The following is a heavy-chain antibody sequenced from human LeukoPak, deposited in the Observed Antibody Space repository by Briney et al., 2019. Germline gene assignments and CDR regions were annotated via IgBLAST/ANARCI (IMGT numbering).Heavy chain of an antibody. CDR1: GFTLSTYW. CDR3: TTGPFDYYGSASYLANGMDV. Sequence: PGGSLRLSCSASGFTLSTYWMGWGRQAPGKGLEWVGRIKSKTDGGTTDYTAPVKGRFTISRDDSKDTLYLQMNSLKTEDTAVYYCTTGPFDYYGSASYLANGMDVWGQGTTVTVSS. V-gene: IGHV3-15*01. J-gene: IGHJ6*02. D-gene: IGHD3-10*01. CDR2: IKSKTDGGTT.